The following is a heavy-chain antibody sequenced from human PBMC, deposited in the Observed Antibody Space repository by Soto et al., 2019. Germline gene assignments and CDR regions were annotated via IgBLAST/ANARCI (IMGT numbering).Heavy chain of an antibody. CDR2: ISYDGSNK. CDR1: GFTFSSYG. V-gene: IGHV3-30*18. Sequence: PGGALRLSCAAPGFTFSSYGMHWVRQAPGKGLEWVAVISYDGSNKYYADSVKDRFTISRDNSKNTLYLQMNSLRAEDTAVYYCAKVKYYGSGSYSSYFDYWGQGTLVTVSS. D-gene: IGHD3-10*01. CDR3: AKVKYYGSGSYSSYFDY. J-gene: IGHJ4*02.